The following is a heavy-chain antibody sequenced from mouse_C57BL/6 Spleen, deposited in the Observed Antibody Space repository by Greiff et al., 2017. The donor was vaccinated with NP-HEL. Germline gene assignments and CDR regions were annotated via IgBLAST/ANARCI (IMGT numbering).Heavy chain of an antibody. CDR3: ARNYYYDSYYCDS. CDR2: IHPNSGST. V-gene: IGHV1-64*01. D-gene: IGHD2-4*01. CDR1: GYTFTSYW. Sequence: VQLQQPGAELVKPGASVKLSCKASGYTFTSYWMHWVKQRPGQGLEWIGMIHPNSGSTNYNEKFKSKATLTVDKSSSTAYMQLSSLTSEDSAVYYCARNYYYDSYYCDSWGQGTTLTVSS. J-gene: IGHJ2*01.